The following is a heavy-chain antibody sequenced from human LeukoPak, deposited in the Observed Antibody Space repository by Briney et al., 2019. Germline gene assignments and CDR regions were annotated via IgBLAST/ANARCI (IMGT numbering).Heavy chain of an antibody. D-gene: IGHD6-19*01. CDR3: ARDFPYSSGRTFSYYYYYYMDV. Sequence: PSETLSLTCTVSGGSISSGSYYWSWIRQPAGKGLEWIGRIYTSGSTNYNPSLKSRVIISVDTSKNQFSLELSSVTAADTAVYYCARDFPYSSGRTFSYYYYYYMDVWGKGTTVTVSS. CDR1: GGSISSGSYY. V-gene: IGHV4-61*02. CDR2: IYTSGST. J-gene: IGHJ6*03.